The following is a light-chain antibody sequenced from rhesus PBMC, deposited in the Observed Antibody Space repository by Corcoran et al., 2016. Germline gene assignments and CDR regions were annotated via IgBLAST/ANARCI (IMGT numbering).Light chain of an antibody. J-gene: IGKJ1*01. V-gene: IGKV1-22*01. CDR1: QRISSW. CDR2: KAY. CDR3: PPYTNSPWT. Sequence: DIQMTQSPSSLSASVGDTVTITCRASQRISSWVAWYQQKPGKAPKLLIYKAYSLQSGDPSRFSGSGSGTDFTLTLSRLQSEDFATYDYPPYTNSPWTFGQGTKVEIK.